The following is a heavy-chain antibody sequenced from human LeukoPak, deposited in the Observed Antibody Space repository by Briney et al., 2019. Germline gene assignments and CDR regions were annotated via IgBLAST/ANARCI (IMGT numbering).Heavy chain of an antibody. CDR3: ARTSAEYSNSLIDS. CDR2: IYHSGST. V-gene: IGHV4-4*02. Sequence: SETLSLTCAVSGGSISSSNWWSWVRAPRGKGLEWSGEIYHSGSTYSNQSLQSRVTISVDKSKNHFSLKLTSVTAADTAVYYCARTSAEYSNSLIDSWGQGTLVIVPS. D-gene: IGHD6-13*01. CDR1: GGSISSSNW. J-gene: IGHJ4*02.